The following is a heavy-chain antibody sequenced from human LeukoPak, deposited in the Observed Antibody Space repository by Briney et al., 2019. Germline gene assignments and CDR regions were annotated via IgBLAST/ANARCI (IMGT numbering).Heavy chain of an antibody. V-gene: IGHV3-30-3*01. Sequence: QPGRSLRLSCAASGFTFSSYAMHWVRQAPGKGLEWVAIISYDGSNKYYADSVKGRFTISRDNSKNTLYLQMNSLRAEDTAVYYCARGFPLGFPSYYYYMDVWGKGTTVTVSS. CDR3: ARGFPLGFPSYYYYMDV. D-gene: IGHD3-10*01. J-gene: IGHJ6*03. CDR2: ISYDGSNK. CDR1: GFTFSSYA.